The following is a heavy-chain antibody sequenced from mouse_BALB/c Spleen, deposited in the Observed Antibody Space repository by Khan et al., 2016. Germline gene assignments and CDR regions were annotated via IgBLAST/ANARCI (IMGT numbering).Heavy chain of an antibody. J-gene: IGHJ3*01. Sequence: EVQLQESGPGLVKPSQSLSLTCTVTGYSITSDYAWNWIRQFPGNKLEWMGYISYRGSTNYNPSLKSRISITRDTSKNQFFLQLNSVTTEDTATFFCSSDSYGYDVACFAYWGQGTLVSVSA. V-gene: IGHV3-2*02. CDR2: ISYRGST. CDR1: GYSITSDYA. CDR3: SSDSYGYDVACFAY. D-gene: IGHD2-2*01.